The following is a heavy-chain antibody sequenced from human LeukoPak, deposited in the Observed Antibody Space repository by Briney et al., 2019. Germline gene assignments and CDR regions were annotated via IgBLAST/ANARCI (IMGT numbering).Heavy chain of an antibody. CDR1: DVSISSHY. CDR2: MRDTVNT. J-gene: IGHJ4*02. V-gene: IGHV4-59*11. CDR3: ATIKRGNIYGYFDF. Sequence: SETLSLTCSVSDVSISSHYWSWLRQPPGKGLEWIAYMRDTVNTKDNPSFKSRPTLSADTSKNQFSLRLSSVTAADSAVYYCATIKRGNIYGYFDFWGQGTLVIVSS. D-gene: IGHD5-18*01.